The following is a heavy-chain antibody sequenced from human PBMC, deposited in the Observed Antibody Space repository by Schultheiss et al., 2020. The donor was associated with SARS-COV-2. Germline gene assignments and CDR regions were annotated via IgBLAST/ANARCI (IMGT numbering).Heavy chain of an antibody. CDR2: IDSDGRST. D-gene: IGHD3-3*01. Sequence: GGSLRLSCAASGFTVSSTHMSWVRQAPGKGLVWVSSIDSDGRSTTYADSVKGRFTISRDNIASTLYLQMNSLRAEDTAVYYCARGRFYGMDVWGQGTTVTVSS. V-gene: IGHV3-74*01. CDR1: GFTVSSTH. J-gene: IGHJ6*02. CDR3: ARGRFYGMDV.